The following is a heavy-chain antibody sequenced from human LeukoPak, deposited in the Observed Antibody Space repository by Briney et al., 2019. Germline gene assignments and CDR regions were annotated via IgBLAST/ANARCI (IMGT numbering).Heavy chain of an antibody. CDR1: GFTFGDYA. D-gene: IGHD5-18*01. J-gene: IGHJ4*02. CDR3: TGTYGYGPYVY. CDR2: IRSKVYGGTT. Sequence: GGSLRLSCTAPGFTFGDYAMSWVRQAPGKGLEWVGFIRSKVYGGTTEYAASVKGRFSISRDDSKSIAYLQMNSLKTEDTAVYYCTGTYGYGPYVYWGQGTLVTVSS. V-gene: IGHV3-49*04.